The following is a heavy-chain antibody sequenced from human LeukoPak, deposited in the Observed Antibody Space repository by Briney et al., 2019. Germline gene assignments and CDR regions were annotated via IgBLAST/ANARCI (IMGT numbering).Heavy chain of an antibody. Sequence: SETLSLTCTVSGGSISSGSYYWSWIRQPAGKGLEWIGRIYTSGSTNYNPSLKSRVTISVDTSKNQFSLKLSSVTAADTAVYYCARDRRDFCGGDCYMGGTDYYYGMDVWGQGTTVTVSS. CDR3: ARDRRDFCGGDCYMGGTDYYYGMDV. V-gene: IGHV4-61*02. J-gene: IGHJ6*02. CDR2: IYTSGST. CDR1: GGSISSGSYY. D-gene: IGHD2-21*02.